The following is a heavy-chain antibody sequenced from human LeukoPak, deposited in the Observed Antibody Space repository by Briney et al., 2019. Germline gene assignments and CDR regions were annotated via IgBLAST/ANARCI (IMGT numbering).Heavy chain of an antibody. D-gene: IGHD2-2*01. CDR2: IYSSGST. CDR3: ARGQYHLLYWYFDL. Sequence: KPSETLSLTCTVSGGSISSYYWSWIRQPAGKGLEWIGRIYSSGSTNYNPSLKSRVTMSVDTPKNQFSLKLSSVTAADTAVYYCARGQYHLLYWYFDLWGRGTLVTVSS. CDR1: GGSISSYY. J-gene: IGHJ2*01. V-gene: IGHV4-4*07.